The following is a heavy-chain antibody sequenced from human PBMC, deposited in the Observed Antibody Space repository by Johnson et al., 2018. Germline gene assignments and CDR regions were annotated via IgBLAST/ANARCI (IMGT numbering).Heavy chain of an antibody. CDR2: ISFDGSNQ. CDR3: ARDLLVGATDLFQH. D-gene: IGHD1-26*01. Sequence: QVQLQESGGGVVQPGRSLRLSCAASGFTFRTYTLHWLRQAPGKGLEWVALISFDGSNQYYADAVKGRFTISRDNSKNTLYLQMNSLRAEDTAGYYCARDLLVGATDLFQHWGQGTLVTVSS. CDR1: GFTFRTYT. V-gene: IGHV3-30-3*01. J-gene: IGHJ1*01.